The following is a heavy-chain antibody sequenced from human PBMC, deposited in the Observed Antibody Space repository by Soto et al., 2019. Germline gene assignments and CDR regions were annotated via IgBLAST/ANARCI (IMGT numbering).Heavy chain of an antibody. J-gene: IGHJ5*01. CDR2: ISWNSGSI. CDR1: GFTFYDYA. Sequence: PGGSLRLSCAAYGFTFYDYAMHWFRQGPGKGLEWVSGISWNSGSIGYADSVKGRFTISRDNAKNSLYLQMNSLRAEDTALYYCAKDAGSGSYYTAIASWGPGTLVTLSP. CDR3: AKDAGSGSYYTAIAS. D-gene: IGHD3-10*01. V-gene: IGHV3-9*01.